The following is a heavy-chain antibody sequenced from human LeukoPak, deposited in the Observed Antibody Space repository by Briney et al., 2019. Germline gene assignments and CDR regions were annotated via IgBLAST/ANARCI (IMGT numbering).Heavy chain of an antibody. CDR2: IYTSGST. Sequence: SETLSLTCTVSGGSISSYYWSWIRQPAGKGLEWIGRIYTSGSTNYNPSHKSRVTMSVDTSKNQFSLKLSSVTAADTAVYYCARDRTQLRGLWDSSGYYYYFDYWGQGTLVTVSS. CDR1: GGSISSYY. CDR3: ARDRTQLRGLWDSSGYYYYFDY. J-gene: IGHJ4*02. V-gene: IGHV4-4*07. D-gene: IGHD3-22*01.